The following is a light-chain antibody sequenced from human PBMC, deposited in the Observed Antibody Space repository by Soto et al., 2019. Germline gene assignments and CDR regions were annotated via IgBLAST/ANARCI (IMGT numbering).Light chain of an antibody. V-gene: IGKV1-27*01. J-gene: IGKJ5*01. Sequence: DIQMTHSPSSLSASVGYRVTITCRASRDITDYLAWYQQKPGQVPKLLIYAASTLQSGVPSRFTASGSGTDFTLTISSLEPEDSAVYYCQQRHMWPITFGQGTRLEIK. CDR2: AAS. CDR3: QQRHMWPIT. CDR1: RDITDY.